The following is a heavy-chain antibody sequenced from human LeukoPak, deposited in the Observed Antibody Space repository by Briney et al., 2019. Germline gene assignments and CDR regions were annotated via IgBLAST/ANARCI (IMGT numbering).Heavy chain of an antibody. CDR1: GYTFTNYY. D-gene: IGHD3-10*01. J-gene: IGHJ5*02. CDR3: ARDLPRKPMVFRFDP. V-gene: IGHV1-46*01. Sequence: GASVKVSCKASGYTFTNYYIHWVRQAPGQGLEWTGIINPSGGSTSYAQKFQGRVTMTRDTSTSTVYMELSSLRSEDTAVYYCARDLPRKPMVFRFDPWGQGTLVTVSS. CDR2: INPSGGST.